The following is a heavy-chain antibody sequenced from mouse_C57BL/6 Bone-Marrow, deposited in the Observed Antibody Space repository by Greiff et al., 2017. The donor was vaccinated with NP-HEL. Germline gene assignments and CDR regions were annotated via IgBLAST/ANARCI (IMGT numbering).Heavy chain of an antibody. CDR3: ARSGGLRRGAMDD. CDR1: GYTFTSYG. CDR2: IYPRSGNT. D-gene: IGHD3-2*02. V-gene: IGHV1-81*01. J-gene: IGHJ4*01. Sequence: VQVVESGAELARPGASVKLSCKASGYTFTSYGISWVKQRTGQGLEWIGEIYPRSGNTYSNEKFKGKATLTADKSSSTAYMRLRSLTSEDSAVYFCARSGGLRRGAMDDWGQGTSVTVSS.